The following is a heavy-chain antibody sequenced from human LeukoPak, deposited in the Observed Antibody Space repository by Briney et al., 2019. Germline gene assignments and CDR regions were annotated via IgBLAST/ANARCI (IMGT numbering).Heavy chain of an antibody. CDR1: GGTFSSYA. CDR3: ARSLRFLEWLLYARVPTFPFDY. J-gene: IGHJ4*02. V-gene: IGHV1-69*13. Sequence: ASVKVSCKASGGTFSSYAISLVRQAPGQGLEWMGGIIPIFGTANYAQKFQGRVTITADESTSTAYMELSSLRSEDTAAYYCARSLRFLEWLLYARVPTFPFDYWGQGTLVTVSS. D-gene: IGHD3-3*01. CDR2: IIPIFGTA.